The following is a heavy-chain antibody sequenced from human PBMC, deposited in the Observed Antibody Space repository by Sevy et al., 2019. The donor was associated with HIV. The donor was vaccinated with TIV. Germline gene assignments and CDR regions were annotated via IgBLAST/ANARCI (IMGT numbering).Heavy chain of an antibody. V-gene: IGHV1-18*04. CDR1: GYNFASDG. CDR3: ARVPTYYYGSATYFDY. Sequence: ASVKVSCKASGYNFASDGFSWVRQAPGQGLEWMGWIGVYNGNAKYAQVFQDRFTMTTDTSTSTAYMELRSLRSDDTAVYYCARVPTYYYGSATYFDYGGQGTLVTVSS. D-gene: IGHD3-10*01. J-gene: IGHJ4*02. CDR2: IGVYNGNA.